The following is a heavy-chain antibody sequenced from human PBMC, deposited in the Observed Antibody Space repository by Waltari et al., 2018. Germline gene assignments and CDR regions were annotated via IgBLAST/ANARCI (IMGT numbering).Heavy chain of an antibody. J-gene: IGHJ6*02. Sequence: EVQLVESGGGLVKPGGSLRLSCAASGFTFSSYSMNWVRQAPGKGLEWVSSISSSSSYIDYADSVKGRFTISRDNAKNSLYLQMNSLRAEDTAVYYCARASPIVVVPAAIREDYYYGMDVWGQGTTVTVSS. CDR3: ARASPIVVVPAAIREDYYYGMDV. V-gene: IGHV3-21*01. CDR2: ISSSSSYI. D-gene: IGHD2-2*02. CDR1: GFTFSSYS.